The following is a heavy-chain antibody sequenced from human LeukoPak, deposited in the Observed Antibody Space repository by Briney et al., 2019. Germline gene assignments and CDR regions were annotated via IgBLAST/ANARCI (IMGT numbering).Heavy chain of an antibody. CDR2: INHSGST. Sequence: SETLSLTCTVSGGSISSYYWSWIRQPPGKGLEWIGEINHSGSTSYKSSLKSRVTISIDTSKNQFSLKLSSVTAADTAVYYCARVPTYDILTGYPPDVWGQGTTVTVSS. CDR1: GGSISSYY. CDR3: ARVPTYDILTGYPPDV. V-gene: IGHV4-34*01. D-gene: IGHD3-9*01. J-gene: IGHJ6*02.